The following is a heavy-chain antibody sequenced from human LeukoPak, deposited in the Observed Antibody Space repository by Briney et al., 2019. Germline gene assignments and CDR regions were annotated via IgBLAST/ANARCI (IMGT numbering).Heavy chain of an antibody. CDR2: ISGSGGST. V-gene: IGHV3-23*01. J-gene: IGHJ4*02. Sequence: PGGSLRLFCAASGFTFSSYAMSWVRQAPGKGLEWVSAISGSGGSTYYADSVKGRFTISRDNSKNTLYLQMSSLRAEDTAVYYCAKYSAYYYDSSGYYPWWYWGQGTLVTVSS. CDR3: AKYSAYYYDSSGYYPWWY. D-gene: IGHD3-22*01. CDR1: GFTFSSYA.